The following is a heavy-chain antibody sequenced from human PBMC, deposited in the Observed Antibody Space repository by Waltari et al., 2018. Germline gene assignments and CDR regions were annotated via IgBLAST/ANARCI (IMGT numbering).Heavy chain of an antibody. CDR1: GGSISSYY. D-gene: IGHD3-22*01. Sequence: QVQLQESGPGLVKPSETLSLTCTVSGGSISSYYWSWIRQPAGKGLEWIGRIYTSGSTNYNPPLKSRVTLSVDTSKNQFSLKLSSVTAADTAVYYCARDDPDSSGYYSFDYWGQGTLVTVSS. CDR3: ARDDPDSSGYYSFDY. J-gene: IGHJ4*02. V-gene: IGHV4-4*07. CDR2: IYTSGST.